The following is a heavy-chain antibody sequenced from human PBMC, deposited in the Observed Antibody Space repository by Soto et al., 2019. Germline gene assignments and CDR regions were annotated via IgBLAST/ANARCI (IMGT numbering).Heavy chain of an antibody. V-gene: IGHV3-48*03. CDR2: ISSSGSTI. J-gene: IGHJ3*02. CDR3: ARAHTVGATKEAMGDAFDI. D-gene: IGHD1-26*01. Sequence: GGSLRLSCAASGFTFSSYEMNWVRQAPGKGLEWVSYISSSGSTIYYADSVKGRFTITRDNAKNSLYLQMNSLRAEDTAVYYCARAHTVGATKEAMGDAFDIWGQGTMVTVSS. CDR1: GFTFSSYE.